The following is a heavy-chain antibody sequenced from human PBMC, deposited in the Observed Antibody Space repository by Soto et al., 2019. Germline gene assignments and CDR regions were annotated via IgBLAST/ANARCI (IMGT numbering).Heavy chain of an antibody. V-gene: IGHV3-53*01. J-gene: IGHJ1*01. Sequence: GGSLRLSCVASGFTLSSNYMSWVRQAPGKGLEWVSVIYSGGSTYYADSVKGRFTISRDNSKNTLYLQMNSLRAEDTAVYYCARDKGTGEEYFQHWGQGTLVTVSS. D-gene: IGHD7-27*01. CDR1: GFTLSSNY. CDR2: IYSGGST. CDR3: ARDKGTGEEYFQH.